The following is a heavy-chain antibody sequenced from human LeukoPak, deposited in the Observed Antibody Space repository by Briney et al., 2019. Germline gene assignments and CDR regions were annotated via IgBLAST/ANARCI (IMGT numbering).Heavy chain of an antibody. CDR1: GFTFSSYE. D-gene: IGHD6-13*01. J-gene: IGHJ6*03. V-gene: IGHV3-48*03. CDR3: ARDGSSSKYYYYYMDV. CDR2: ISSSGSTI. Sequence: PGGSLRLSCAASGFTFSSYEVNWVRQAPGKGLEWVSYISSSGSTIYYADSVKGRFTISRDNAKNSLYLQMNSLRAEDTAVYYCARDGSSSKYYYYYMDVWGKGTMVTVSS.